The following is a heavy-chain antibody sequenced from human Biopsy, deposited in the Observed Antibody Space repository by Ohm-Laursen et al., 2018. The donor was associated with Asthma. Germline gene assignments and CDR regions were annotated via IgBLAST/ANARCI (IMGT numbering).Heavy chain of an antibody. CDR1: GYSLTDLS. Sequence: ASVKVSCKISGYSLTDLSMHWVRQAPGQGLEWMGGHDHEEGGTVNARRLQGRVTMTEDTSTDTAYMELGSLSSDDTAAYYCASDFPKDYVRYNFQFWGQGTLVTVSS. CDR2: HDHEEGGT. CDR3: ASDFPKDYVRYNFQF. V-gene: IGHV1-24*01. J-gene: IGHJ4*02. D-gene: IGHD4-17*01.